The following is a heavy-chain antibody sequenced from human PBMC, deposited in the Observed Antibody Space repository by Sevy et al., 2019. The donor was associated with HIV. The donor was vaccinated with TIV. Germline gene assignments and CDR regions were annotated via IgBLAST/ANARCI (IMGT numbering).Heavy chain of an antibody. D-gene: IGHD2-15*01. J-gene: IGHJ6*03. CDR2: IRNRPNSYTT. CDR3: VRGPNCGVGGCQQISPYCLDV. Sequence: GESLKISCAASGFTFSDHYVDWVRQAPGKGLEWVGRIRNRPNSYTTEYAGSVKGRFTISRDDSRNSVYLQMNSLKTLDSAVYYCVRGPNCGVGGCQQISPYCLDVWGKGATVTVSS. CDR1: GFTFSDHY. V-gene: IGHV3-72*01.